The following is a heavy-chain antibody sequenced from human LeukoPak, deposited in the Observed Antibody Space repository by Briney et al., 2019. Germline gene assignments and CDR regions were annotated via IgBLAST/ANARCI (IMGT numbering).Heavy chain of an antibody. CDR1: GYTFTRRY. CDR2: INPNSGGT. Sequence: ASVKVSCKASGYTFTRRYMHWVRQAPGQGLEWMGWINPNSGGTKYAQKFQGRVTMTRDTSISTAYMELSRLRSDDTAVYYCAKDEVVVPAATRYYYYGMDVWGQGTTVTVSS. CDR3: AKDEVVVPAATRYYYYGMDV. D-gene: IGHD2-2*01. J-gene: IGHJ6*02. V-gene: IGHV1-2*02.